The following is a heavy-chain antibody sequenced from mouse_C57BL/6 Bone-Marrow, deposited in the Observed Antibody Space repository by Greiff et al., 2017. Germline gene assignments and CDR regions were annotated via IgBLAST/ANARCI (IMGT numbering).Heavy chain of an antibody. CDR2: IDPSDSYT. Sequence: QVQLKQPGAELVKPGASVKLSCKASGYTFTSYWMQWVKQRPGQGLEWIGEIDPSDSYTNYNQKFKGKATLTVDTSSSTAYMQLSSLTSEDSAVYDCARGYYGSSYYYFDYWGQGTTLTVSS. D-gene: IGHD1-1*01. V-gene: IGHV1-50*01. J-gene: IGHJ2*01. CDR1: GYTFTSYW. CDR3: ARGYYGSSYYYFDY.